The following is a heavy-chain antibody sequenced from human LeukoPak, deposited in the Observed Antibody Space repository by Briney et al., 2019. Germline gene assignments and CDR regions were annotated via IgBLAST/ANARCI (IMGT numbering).Heavy chain of an antibody. J-gene: IGHJ4*02. CDR1: GYSFTNYW. CDR2: SNPGASNT. D-gene: IGHD4-11*01. Sequence: PGESLKISCKGSGYSFTNYWIVWVRQLPGKGLEWMGISNPGASNTIYNPSFQGQVTVSADKSVTTAYLQWSSLKASDTALYFCARQSNLDYSNSAGYFDYWGQGTLVTVSS. V-gene: IGHV5-51*01. CDR3: ARQSNLDYSNSAGYFDY.